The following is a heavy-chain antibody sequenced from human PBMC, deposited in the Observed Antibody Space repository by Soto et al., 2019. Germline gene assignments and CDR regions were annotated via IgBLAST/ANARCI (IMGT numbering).Heavy chain of an antibody. Sequence: EVQLLESGGGLVQPGGSLRLSCAASGFTFSSYAMSWVRQAPGKGLEWVSAISGSGGGTYYADSVKGRFTISRDNSKNTLYLQMNSLRAEDTAVYYCAKGAVSSGWDNWYFDLWGRGTLVTVSS. CDR1: GFTFSSYA. CDR2: ISGSGGGT. V-gene: IGHV3-23*01. D-gene: IGHD6-19*01. J-gene: IGHJ2*01. CDR3: AKGAVSSGWDNWYFDL.